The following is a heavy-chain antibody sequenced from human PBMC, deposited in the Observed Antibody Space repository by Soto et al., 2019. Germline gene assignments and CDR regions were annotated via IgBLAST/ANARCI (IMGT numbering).Heavy chain of an antibody. CDR1: GGSISSGGYY. D-gene: IGHD3-16*02. CDR3: ARDLSDYNGMDV. J-gene: IGHJ6*02. Sequence: TLSLTCTVSGGSISSGGYYWSWIRQHPGKGLEWIGYISHSGTTYYNPSLKSRITISVDTSKNQFSLKLSSVTAADTAVYYCARDLSDYNGMDVWGQGTTVTVSS. V-gene: IGHV4-30-4*08. CDR2: ISHSGTT.